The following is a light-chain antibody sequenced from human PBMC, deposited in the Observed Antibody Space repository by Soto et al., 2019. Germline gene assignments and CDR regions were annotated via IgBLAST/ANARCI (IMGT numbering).Light chain of an antibody. CDR3: QQSYRSPT. Sequence: DLQTTQTPSSLSASVGDRVTITCRASQSISSYLNLYQQKPGKAPTLLVYAASTLQFGVPSRFSGSGSGTDFTLTISSLHPEDFATYYCQQSYRSPTFGKGTKVDLK. J-gene: IGKJ1*01. CDR2: AAS. V-gene: IGKV1-39*01. CDR1: QSISSY.